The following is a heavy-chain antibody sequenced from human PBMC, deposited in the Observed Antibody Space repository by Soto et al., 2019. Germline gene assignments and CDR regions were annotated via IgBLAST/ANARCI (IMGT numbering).Heavy chain of an antibody. J-gene: IGHJ6*03. Sequence: ASVKVSCKASGYTFTSYGISWVRQAPGQGLEWMGWISAYNGNTNYAQKLQGRVTMTTDTSTSIAYMELRSLRSDDTAVYYCARDMITFGGVIKGYYYMDVWGKGTTVTVSS. V-gene: IGHV1-18*01. CDR1: GYTFTSYG. D-gene: IGHD3-16*01. CDR2: ISAYNGNT. CDR3: ARDMITFGGVIKGYYYMDV.